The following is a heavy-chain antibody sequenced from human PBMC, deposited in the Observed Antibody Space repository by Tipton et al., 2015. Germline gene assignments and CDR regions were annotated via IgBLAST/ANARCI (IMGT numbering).Heavy chain of an antibody. V-gene: IGHV4-39*01. Sequence: TLSLTCTVSGGSINSRNYYWGWIRQPPGKGLEWIGSIYYSGRTYFNPSLKSRVTISVDTSKNQFSLKLSSVTAADTAVYYCARRYYDYVWGSYGYFDYWGQGTLVIVSS. CDR2: IYYSGRT. J-gene: IGHJ4*02. CDR3: ARRYYDYVWGSYGYFDY. D-gene: IGHD3-16*01. CDR1: GGSINSRNYY.